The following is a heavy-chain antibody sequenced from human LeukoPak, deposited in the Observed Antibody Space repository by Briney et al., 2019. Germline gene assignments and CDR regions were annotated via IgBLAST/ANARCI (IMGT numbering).Heavy chain of an antibody. CDR2: MNPNSGNT. D-gene: IGHD1-26*01. V-gene: IGHV1-8*03. CDR3: AKGPLSLVGADFDY. CDR1: GYTFTSYD. Sequence: ASVKVSCKASGYTFTSYDINWVRQATGQGLEWMGWMNPNSGNTGYAQKFQGRVTITRNTSISTAYMELSSLRAEDTAVYYCAKGPLSLVGADFDYWGQGTLVTVSS. J-gene: IGHJ4*02.